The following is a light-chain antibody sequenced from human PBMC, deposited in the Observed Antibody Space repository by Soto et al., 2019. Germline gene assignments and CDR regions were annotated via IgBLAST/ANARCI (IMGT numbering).Light chain of an antibody. Sequence: DIQMTQSPSSLSASVGDRVTITCRASQSISSHLNWYQQKPGKAPKVLIYAASSLQSGVPSRFSGSASGTDLNITISSLQPEDFATYYCQQLYSIPYTFGQGSKLEIK. CDR1: QSISSH. V-gene: IGKV1-39*01. CDR3: QQLYSIPYT. CDR2: AAS. J-gene: IGKJ2*01.